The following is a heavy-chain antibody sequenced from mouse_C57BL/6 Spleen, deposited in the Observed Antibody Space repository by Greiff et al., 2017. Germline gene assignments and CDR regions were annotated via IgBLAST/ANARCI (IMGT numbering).Heavy chain of an antibody. Sequence: EVQRVESGEGLVKPGGSLKLSCAASGFTFSSYAMSWVRHTPEKRLEWVAYISSGGDYIYYADTVKGRFTISRDNARNTLYLQMSSLKSEDTAMYYCTRDRDGNSWFAYWGQGTLVTVSA. J-gene: IGHJ3*01. V-gene: IGHV5-9-1*02. D-gene: IGHD2-1*01. CDR2: ISSGGDYI. CDR3: TRDRDGNSWFAY. CDR1: GFTFSSYA.